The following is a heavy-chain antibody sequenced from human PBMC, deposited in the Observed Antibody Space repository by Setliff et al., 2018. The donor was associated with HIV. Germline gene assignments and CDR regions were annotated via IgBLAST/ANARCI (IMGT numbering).Heavy chain of an antibody. CDR2: IYFTGSS. J-gene: IGHJ3*01. Sequence: TLSLPCTVSGGSISTYYWSWIRQPPGKGLEWIGSIYFTGSSDNNPSLKSRVTLSVDTSKHQFSLKLSSVTAADTAVYYCARVQMAYAAFDVWGQGTMVT. D-gene: IGHD4-17*01. CDR3: ARVQMAYAAFDV. CDR1: GGSISTYY. V-gene: IGHV4-59*01.